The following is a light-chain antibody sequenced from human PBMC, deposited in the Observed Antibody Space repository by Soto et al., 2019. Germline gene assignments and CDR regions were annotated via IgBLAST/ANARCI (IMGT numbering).Light chain of an antibody. J-gene: IGKJ1*01. CDR3: QQYFNWPLTWT. CDR2: GAS. V-gene: IGKV3D-15*01. CDR1: QSVSSSY. Sequence: EIVMTQSPATLSVSQGERATLSCRASQSVSSSYLAWYQQKPGQAPRLLIYGASSRATGIPDRFSGSGSGIEFSLTISSLLSEDSAFYYCQQYFNWPLTWTFGPGTKVDIK.